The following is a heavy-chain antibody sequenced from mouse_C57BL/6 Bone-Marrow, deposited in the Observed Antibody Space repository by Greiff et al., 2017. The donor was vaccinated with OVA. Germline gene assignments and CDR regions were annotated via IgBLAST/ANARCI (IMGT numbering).Heavy chain of an antibody. CDR2: IDPENGDT. CDR1: GFTFKDDY. V-gene: IGHV14-4*01. D-gene: IGHD4-1*01. Sequence: EVQGVESGAELVRPGASVKLSCTASGFTFKDDYMHWVKQRPEQGLEWIGWIDPENGDTEYASKFQGKATITADTSSNTAYLQLSSLTSEDTAVYYCTTDWDGDYWGQGTTLTVSS. J-gene: IGHJ2*01. CDR3: TTDWDGDY.